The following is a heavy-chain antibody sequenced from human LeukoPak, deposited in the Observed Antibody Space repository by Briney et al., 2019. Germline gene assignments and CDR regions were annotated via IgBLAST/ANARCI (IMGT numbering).Heavy chain of an antibody. CDR3: ASSYYYGSGSLGY. V-gene: IGHV1-69*13. Sequence: SVKVSCKASGGTFSSYAISWVRQAPGQGLEWMGGIIPIFGIANYAQKFQGRVTITADESTSTAYMELSSLRSEDTAVYYCASSYYYGSGSLGYWGQGTLVTVSS. J-gene: IGHJ4*02. D-gene: IGHD3-10*01. CDR1: GGTFSSYA. CDR2: IIPIFGIA.